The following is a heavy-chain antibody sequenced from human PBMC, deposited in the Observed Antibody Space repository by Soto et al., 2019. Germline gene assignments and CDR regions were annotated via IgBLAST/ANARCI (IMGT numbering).Heavy chain of an antibody. CDR2: MNPNSGTT. D-gene: IGHD2-8*01. J-gene: IGHJ4*01. V-gene: IGHV1-8*01. Sequence: QVQLVQSGAAVRKSGASVRVSCKASGYTFTSYNINWVRQASGQGLEWLGWMNPNSGTTGYAQTFQDRITLTRDTSITTAYMELSSLRSGDTAVYFCVRYGVAAAYWGQGTLITVSS. CDR1: GYTFTSYN. CDR3: VRYGVAAAY.